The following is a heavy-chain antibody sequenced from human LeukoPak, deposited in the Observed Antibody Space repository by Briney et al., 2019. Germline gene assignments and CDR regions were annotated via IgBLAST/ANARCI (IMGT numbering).Heavy chain of an antibody. J-gene: IGHJ5*02. CDR1: GFTFSGYW. Sequence: GGSLRLSCAASGFTFSGYWMFWVRQAPGKGLEWVSAISGSGGNTYYADSVKGRFTISRDNSKNTLYLQMNSLRAEDTAVYYCARMVRGVIEGDWFDPWGQGTLVTVSS. CDR3: ARMVRGVIEGDWFDP. V-gene: IGHV3-23*01. CDR2: ISGSGGNT. D-gene: IGHD3-10*01.